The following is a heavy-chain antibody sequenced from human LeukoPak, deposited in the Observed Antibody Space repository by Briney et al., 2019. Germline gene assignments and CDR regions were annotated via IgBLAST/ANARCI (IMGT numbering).Heavy chain of an antibody. CDR2: ISAYNGNT. CDR1: SYTCIRYG. Sequence: ASVTLSCKATSYTCIRYGISWVRQAPGPGLELMGWISAYNGNTNYAQKFHRKDARNQDTSTSTAYMELRSLRSDDTAVYYCARMYYYASGNSDREKYYFDYWGQGTRVRVSS. J-gene: IGHJ4*02. CDR3: ARMYYYASGNSDREKYYFDY. V-gene: IGHV1-18*01. D-gene: IGHD3-10*01.